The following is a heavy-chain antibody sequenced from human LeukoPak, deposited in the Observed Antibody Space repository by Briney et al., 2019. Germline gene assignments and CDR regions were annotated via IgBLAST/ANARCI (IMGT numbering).Heavy chain of an antibody. CDR2: IIPILGIA. J-gene: IGHJ3*02. Sequence: ASVKVSCKASGGTFSSYAISWVRQAPGQGLEWMGRIIPILGIANYAQKFQGRVTITADKSTSTAYMELSSLRSEDTAVHYCARFSGYGNHDAFDIWGQGTMVTVSS. CDR3: ARFSGYGNHDAFDI. V-gene: IGHV1-69*04. D-gene: IGHD5-12*01. CDR1: GGTFSSYA.